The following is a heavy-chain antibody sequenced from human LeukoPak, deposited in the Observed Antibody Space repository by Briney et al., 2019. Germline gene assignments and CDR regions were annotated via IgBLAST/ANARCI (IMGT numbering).Heavy chain of an antibody. J-gene: IGHJ4*02. Sequence: AGGSLRLSCAASGSFSSYVMTWVRQAPGRGLEWVSTPSASGGSTYYADSVKGRFTISRDNSKNTLYLQMSSLRAEDTAVYFCAKDLILVLPAAYDYWGQGTLVTVSS. V-gene: IGHV3-23*01. CDR3: AKDLILVLPAAYDY. D-gene: IGHD2-2*01. CDR1: GSFSSYV. CDR2: PSASGGST.